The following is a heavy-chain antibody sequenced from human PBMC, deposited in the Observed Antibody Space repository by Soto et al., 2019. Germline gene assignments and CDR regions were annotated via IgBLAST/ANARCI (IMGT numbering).Heavy chain of an antibody. CDR1: GGSISSGDYY. J-gene: IGHJ4*02. D-gene: IGHD3-22*01. Sequence: SETLSLTCTVSGGSISSGDYYWSWIRQPPGKGLEWIGYIYYSGSTYYNPSLKSRVTISVDTSKNQFSLKLSSVTAADTAVYYCARVVTYYYDSSGYYHDYWGQGTLVTVS. V-gene: IGHV4-30-4*01. CDR2: IYYSGST. CDR3: ARVVTYYYDSSGYYHDY.